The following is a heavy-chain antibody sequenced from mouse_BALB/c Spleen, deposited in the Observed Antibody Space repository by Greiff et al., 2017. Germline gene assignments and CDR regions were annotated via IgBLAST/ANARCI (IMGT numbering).Heavy chain of an antibody. J-gene: IGHJ2*01. CDR2: ISSGGSYT. Sequence: EVQLVESGGGLVKPGGSLKLSCAASGFTFSSYAMSWVRQSPEKRLEWVAEISSGGSYTYYPDTVTGRFTLSRDNAKNTLYLEMSSLRSEDTAMYYCARDRGLTLDYWGQGTTLTVSS. V-gene: IGHV5-9-4*01. CDR1: GFTFSSYA. D-gene: IGHD3-1*01. CDR3: ARDRGLTLDY.